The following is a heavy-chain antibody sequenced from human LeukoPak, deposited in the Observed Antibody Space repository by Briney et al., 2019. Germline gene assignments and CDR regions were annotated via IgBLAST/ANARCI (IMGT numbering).Heavy chain of an antibody. D-gene: IGHD2-21*01. CDR1: GFSLSTSGMG. CDR3: ARSLDPYCSGGDCYSDFDH. CDR2: IYWNEGK. V-gene: IGHV2-5*01. J-gene: IGHJ4*02. Sequence: SGPTLVNPTQTLTLTCTFSGFSLSTSGMGVGWIRQPPGKALEWLALIYWNEGKRYSPSLKSRLTITKDTSKNQVVLIMNNMDPADTATYYCARSLDPYCSGGDCYSDFDHWGQGTLVTVSS.